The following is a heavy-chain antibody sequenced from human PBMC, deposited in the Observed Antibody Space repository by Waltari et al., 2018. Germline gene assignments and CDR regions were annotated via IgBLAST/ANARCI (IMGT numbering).Heavy chain of an antibody. CDR2: IHPGDSGV. J-gene: IGHJ2*01. Sequence: EVQLVQSGAEVKKPGESLRISCKGSGYSFTKYWIGWVRQMPGKGLEWVAAIHPGDSGVSYSPSFEGRVTISADISTNTAYLQWSSLKASDSAMYYCAGHQNWYFDLWGRGTLVTVSS. CDR3: AGHQNWYFDL. CDR1: GYSFTKYW. V-gene: IGHV5-51*01.